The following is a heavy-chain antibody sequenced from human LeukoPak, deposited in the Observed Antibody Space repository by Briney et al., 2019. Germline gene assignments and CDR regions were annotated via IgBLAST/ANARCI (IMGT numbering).Heavy chain of an antibody. J-gene: IGHJ4*02. V-gene: IGHV3-9*01. Sequence: GRSLRLSCAASGFTFDDYAMHWVRQAPGKGLEWVSGISWNSGSIGYADSVKGRFAISRNNAKNTMYLQMNSLRADDTAIYYCARDTGHGFDYWGQGTLVTVSS. CDR3: ARDTGHGFDY. CDR1: GFTFDDYA. CDR2: ISWNSGSI.